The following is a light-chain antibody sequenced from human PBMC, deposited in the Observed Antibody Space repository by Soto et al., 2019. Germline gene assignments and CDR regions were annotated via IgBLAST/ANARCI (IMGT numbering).Light chain of an antibody. V-gene: IGLV2-14*01. CDR3: SSYTSSSTLYV. J-gene: IGLJ1*01. Sequence: QSALTQPASVSGSPGQSITISCTGTSSDVGGYNYVSWYQQHPGKAPKLMIYDVSNRPPGVSNRFSGSKSGNTASLTISGLQAEDEADYYCSSYTSSSTLYVFGTGTKVTVL. CDR1: SSDVGGYNY. CDR2: DVS.